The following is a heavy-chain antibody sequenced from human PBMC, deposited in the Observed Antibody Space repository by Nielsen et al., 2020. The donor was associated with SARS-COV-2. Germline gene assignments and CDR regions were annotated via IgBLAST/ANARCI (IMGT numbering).Heavy chain of an antibody. D-gene: IGHD3-3*01. V-gene: IGHV1-46*01. CDR1: GYTFTSYY. CDR3: ARVFGGYYGY. J-gene: IGHJ4*02. CDR2: INPSGGST. Sequence: ASVRVSCKASGYTFTSYYMHWVRQAPAQGLEWMGIINPSGGSTSYAQKFQGRVTMTRDTSTSTVYMELSSLRSEDTAVYYCARVFGGYYGYWGQGTLVTVSS.